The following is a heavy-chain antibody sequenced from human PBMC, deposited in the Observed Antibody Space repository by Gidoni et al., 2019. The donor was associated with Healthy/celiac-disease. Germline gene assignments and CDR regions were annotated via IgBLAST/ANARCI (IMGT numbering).Heavy chain of an antibody. CDR1: GGSFSGYY. CDR2: INHSGST. D-gene: IGHD2-21*01. CDR3: ARLRFRTAGFDY. J-gene: IGHJ4*02. V-gene: IGHV4-34*01. Sequence: QVQLQQWGAGLLKPSETLSLTCAVYGGSFSGYYWSWIRQPPGKGLEWIGEINHSGSTNYNPSLKSRVTISVDTSKNQFSLKLSSVTAADTAVYYCARLRFRTAGFDYWGQGTLVTVSS.